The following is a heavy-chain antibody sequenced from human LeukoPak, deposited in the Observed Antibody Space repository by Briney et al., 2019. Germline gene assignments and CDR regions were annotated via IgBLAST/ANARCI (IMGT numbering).Heavy chain of an antibody. J-gene: IGHJ4*02. CDR2: INSSGATM. V-gene: IGHV3-11*01. Sequence: PGGSLRLSCAASGFTFSDYYMSWIRQAPGKGLEWISYINSSGATMYYAGSVKGRFTISRDNAKNSVYLQMNSLRAEDTAVYYCARETFPSGGSWYPPKTSFDYWGQGTLVTVSS. CDR3: ARETFPSGGSWYPPKTSFDY. CDR1: GFTFSDYY. D-gene: IGHD6-13*01.